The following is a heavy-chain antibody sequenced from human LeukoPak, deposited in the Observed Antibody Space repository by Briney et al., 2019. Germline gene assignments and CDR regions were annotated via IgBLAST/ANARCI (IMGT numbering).Heavy chain of an antibody. CDR1: GFTFSSYA. V-gene: IGHV3-30*04. J-gene: IGHJ5*02. CDR2: ISYDGSNK. Sequence: GGSLRLSCAASGFTFSSYAMHWVRQAPGKGLEWVAVISYDGSNKYYADSVKGRFTISRDNSKNTLYLQMNSLRAEDTAVYYCARKVPNDSSGYYYRGQFDPWGQGTLVTVSS. D-gene: IGHD3-22*01. CDR3: ARKVPNDSSGYYYRGQFDP.